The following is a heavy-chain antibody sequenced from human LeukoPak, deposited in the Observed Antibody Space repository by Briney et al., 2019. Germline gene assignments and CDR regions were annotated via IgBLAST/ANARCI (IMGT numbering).Heavy chain of an antibody. CDR2: IYYSGST. Sequence: SETLSLTCTGSGGSISSYYWSWIRQPPGKGLEWIGYIYYSGSTNYNPSLKSRVTISVDTSKNQFSLKLSSVTAADTAVYYCARAGSSGWKPYYYYGMDVWGQGTTVTVSS. CDR3: ARAGSSGWKPYYYYGMDV. V-gene: IGHV4-59*01. J-gene: IGHJ6*02. CDR1: GGSISSYY. D-gene: IGHD6-19*01.